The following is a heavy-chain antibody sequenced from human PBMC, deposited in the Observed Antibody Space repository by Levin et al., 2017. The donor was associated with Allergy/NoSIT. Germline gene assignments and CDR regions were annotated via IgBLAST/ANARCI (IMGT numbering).Heavy chain of an antibody. CDR2: ISGNGDST. CDR1: GFTFRSYA. J-gene: IGHJ3*02. D-gene: IGHD3-22*01. Sequence: PPGGSLRLSCAASGFTFRSYAMSWVRQAPGKGLEWVSVISGNGDSTYYADSVKGRFTISRDNSKNTLYVQMNSLRVEDTAIYYCAKGHYYDSSGFLYKSDAFDMWGQGTMVTVSS. V-gene: IGHV3-23*01. CDR3: AKGHYYDSSGFLYKSDAFDM.